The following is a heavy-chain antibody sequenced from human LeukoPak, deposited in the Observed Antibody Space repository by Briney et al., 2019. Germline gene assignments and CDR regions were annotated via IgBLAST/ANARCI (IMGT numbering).Heavy chain of an antibody. J-gene: IGHJ4*02. CDR1: GYTFTNYG. Sequence: ASVKVSCKASGYTFTNYGISWVRQAPGQGLEWMGWISVYTGKTYHAQKFQARVTMTTDTSTTTAYMELRSLRSDDPAVYYCAKDRGWQYADYETVAVEHWGQGTLVTVSS. CDR3: AKDRGWQYADYETVAVEH. V-gene: IGHV1-18*01. D-gene: IGHD4-17*01. CDR2: ISVYTGKT.